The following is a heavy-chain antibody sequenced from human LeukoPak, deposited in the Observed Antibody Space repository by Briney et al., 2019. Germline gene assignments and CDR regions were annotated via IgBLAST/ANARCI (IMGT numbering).Heavy chain of an antibody. V-gene: IGHV4-34*01. Sequence: PSETLSLPCAVYGGSFSGYYRSWIRQPPGKGLEWIGEINHSGSTNYNPSLKSRVTISVDTSKNQFSLKLSSVTAADTAVYYCAREVPRGYAFENDAFHIGGEGTMVTVSS. CDR1: GGSFSGYY. CDR2: INHSGST. J-gene: IGHJ3*02. CDR3: AREVPRGYAFENDAFHI. D-gene: IGHD3-16*01.